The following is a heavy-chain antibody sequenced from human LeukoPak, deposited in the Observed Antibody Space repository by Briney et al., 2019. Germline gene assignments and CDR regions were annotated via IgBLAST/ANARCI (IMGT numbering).Heavy chain of an antibody. CDR1: GFTFSLYG. CDR3: AKKSSGTYSELPDY. Sequence: QSGGSLRLSCAASGFTFSLYGMHWVRQAPGKGLEWVAVTSSDGSNNHYADSVRGRFTISRDNSKNTLYLQMNSLRPEDTAVYYCAKKSSGTYSELPDYWGQGTLVTVSS. J-gene: IGHJ4*02. V-gene: IGHV3-30*18. CDR2: TSSDGSNN. D-gene: IGHD1-26*01.